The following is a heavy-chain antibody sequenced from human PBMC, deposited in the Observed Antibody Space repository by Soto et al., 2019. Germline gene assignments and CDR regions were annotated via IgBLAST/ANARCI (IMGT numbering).Heavy chain of an antibody. D-gene: IGHD3-10*01. Sequence: PSVKVSCKASGYTFPNYGITWVRQAPGQGLEWMGWISAYKTNIKYAQKFQGRVTLTTDTSTSTAYMELRSLRSDDTAIYYCARDLDGSGAYYTDFWGQGTLVTVS. CDR2: ISAYKTNI. J-gene: IGHJ4*02. CDR3: ARDLDGSGAYYTDF. CDR1: GYTFPNYG. V-gene: IGHV1-18*01.